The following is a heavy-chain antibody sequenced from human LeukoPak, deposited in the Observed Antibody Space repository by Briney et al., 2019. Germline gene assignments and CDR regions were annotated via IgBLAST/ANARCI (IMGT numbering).Heavy chain of an antibody. CDR1: NPTFTSMG. CDR2: ISVYNGNR. V-gene: IGHV1-18*01. J-gene: IGHJ4*02. D-gene: IGHD1-26*01. Sequence: GAPWRASCKASNPTFTSMGTSGVGKAPGQGFEGMGWISVYNGNRDYAQKFQGRVTMTTDTSTSTAYMELRSLRSDDTAVYYCARDVSGGIVVDNWGQGTLVTVSS. CDR3: ARDVSGGIVVDN.